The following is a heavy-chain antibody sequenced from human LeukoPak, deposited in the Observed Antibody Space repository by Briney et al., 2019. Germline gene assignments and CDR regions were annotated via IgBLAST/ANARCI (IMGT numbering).Heavy chain of an antibody. D-gene: IGHD2-21*02. CDR1: GYSFTIYW. CDR2: IYPGDSDT. J-gene: IGHJ6*02. Sequence: GESLKISCKGSGYSFTIYWIGWVRQMPGKGLEWMGIIYPGDSDTRYSPSFQGQVTISADKSISTAYLQWSSLKASDTAMYYCARHIVVTPYGMDVWGQGTTVTVSS. V-gene: IGHV5-51*01. CDR3: ARHIVVTPYGMDV.